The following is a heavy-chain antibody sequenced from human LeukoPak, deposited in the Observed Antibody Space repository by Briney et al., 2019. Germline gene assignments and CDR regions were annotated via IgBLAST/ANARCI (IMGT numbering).Heavy chain of an antibody. D-gene: IGHD1-26*01. CDR2: IYPGDSDT. V-gene: IGHV5-51*01. CDR1: GYSYTNYW. Sequence: GESLKISCKGSGYSYTNYWIGWVRQMPEKRLEWMGIIYPGDSDTRYSPSFHGQVTISADNSISNAHPQWSSLTAPHTAIYHSTRHGSGSYYSVYFDYWRQGTLVIV. CDR3: TRHGSGSYYSVYFDY. J-gene: IGHJ4*02.